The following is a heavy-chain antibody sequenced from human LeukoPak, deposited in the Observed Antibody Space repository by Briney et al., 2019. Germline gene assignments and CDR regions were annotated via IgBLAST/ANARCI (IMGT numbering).Heavy chain of an antibody. CDR3: AKDNYGDYGGLFDY. D-gene: IGHD4-17*01. CDR1: GFTFSSYA. CDR2: ISGSGGST. V-gene: IGHV3-23*01. J-gene: IGHJ4*02. Sequence: HPGGSLRLSCAASGFTFSSYAMSWVRQAPGKGLEWVSAISGSGGSTYYADSVKGRFTISRDNSKNTLYLQMNSLRAEDTAVYYCAKDNYGDYGGLFDYWGQGTLVTVSS.